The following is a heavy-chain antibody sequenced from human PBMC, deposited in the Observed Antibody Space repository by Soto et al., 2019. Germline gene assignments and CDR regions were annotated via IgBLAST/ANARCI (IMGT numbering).Heavy chain of an antibody. D-gene: IGHD1-1*01. V-gene: IGHV4-59*08. J-gene: IGHJ1*01. CDR2: IYYTGST. Sequence: PSETLSLTCTVSGGSISSHYWSWIRQPPGQGLEWIGYIYYTGSTNYNPPLKSRVTISVDTSKSQVSLRLSSVTSAETAVYFCARLSGYTKYSVYWGPGALRSLSS. CDR3: ARLSGYTKYSVY. CDR1: GGSISSHY.